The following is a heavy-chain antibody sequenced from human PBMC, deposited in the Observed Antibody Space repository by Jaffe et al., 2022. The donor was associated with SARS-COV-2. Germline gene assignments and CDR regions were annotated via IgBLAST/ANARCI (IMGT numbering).Heavy chain of an antibody. CDR3: ARAAAGTYYYGMDV. D-gene: IGHD6-13*01. CDR1: GFTVSSNY. CDR2: IYSGGST. Sequence: EVQLVESGGGLVQPGGSLRLSCAASGFTVSSNYMSWVRQAPGKGLEWVSVIYSGGSTYYADSVKGRFTISRDNSKNTLYLQMNSLRAEDTAVYYCARAAAGTYYYGMDVWGQGTTVTVSS. V-gene: IGHV3-66*02. J-gene: IGHJ6*02.